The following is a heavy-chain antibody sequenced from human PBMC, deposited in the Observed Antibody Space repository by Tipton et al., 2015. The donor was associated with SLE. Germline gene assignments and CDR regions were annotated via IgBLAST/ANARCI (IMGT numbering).Heavy chain of an antibody. D-gene: IGHD5-24*01. V-gene: IGHV4-61*09. CDR2: IYTSGST. J-gene: IGHJ6*03. Sequence: LRLSCTVSNGSISSGFYYWSWVRQPAGKGLDWIGHIYTSGSTDYNPSLKSRVTISVDTSKNQFSLKLSSVTAADTAVYYCAKAQDGYNHYYYYYYMDVWGKGTTVTVSS. CDR3: AKAQDGYNHYYYYYYMDV. CDR1: NGSISSGFYY.